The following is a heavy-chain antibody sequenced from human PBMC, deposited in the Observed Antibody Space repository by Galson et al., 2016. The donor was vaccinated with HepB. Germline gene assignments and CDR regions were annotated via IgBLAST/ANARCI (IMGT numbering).Heavy chain of an antibody. CDR1: GFTFSNYP. CDR3: AKGDNSGWYRFDY. J-gene: IGHJ4*02. D-gene: IGHD6-13*01. CDR2: ISSSGGST. Sequence: SLRLSCAASGFTFSNYPTNWVRQAPGKGLEWVSGISSSGGSTYYADSVKGRFTMSRDNSKNTLYLQMNSLRVEDTAKYYCAKGDNSGWYRFDYWGQGTLVTVSS. V-gene: IGHV3-23*01.